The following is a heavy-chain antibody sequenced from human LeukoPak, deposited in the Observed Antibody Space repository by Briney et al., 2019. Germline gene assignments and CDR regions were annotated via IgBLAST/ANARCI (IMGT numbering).Heavy chain of an antibody. CDR3: ARVDSSGYYQKLDY. J-gene: IGHJ4*02. Sequence: PGGSLRLSCAASGYTFDDYGMSWVRQAPGKGLEWVFGINWNGGSTGYADSVKGRFTISRDNAKNSLYLQMNSLRAEDTALYYCARVDSSGYYQKLDYWGQGTLVTVSS. V-gene: IGHV3-20*04. CDR2: INWNGGST. CDR1: GYTFDDYG. D-gene: IGHD3-22*01.